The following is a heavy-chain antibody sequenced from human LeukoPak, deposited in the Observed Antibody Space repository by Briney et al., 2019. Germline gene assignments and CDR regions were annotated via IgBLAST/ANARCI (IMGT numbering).Heavy chain of an antibody. V-gene: IGHV3-23*01. D-gene: IGHD6-19*01. CDR3: AKAPIAVAVHHDS. CDR2: ISGSGGST. Sequence: GGSLRLSCAASGFTFSSYAMSWVRQAPGKGLEWVSAISGSGGSTYYADSVKGRFTVSRDNSKNTLYLQMNSLRAEDTAVSYCAKAPIAVAVHHDSWGQGALVTVSS. J-gene: IGHJ4*02. CDR1: GFTFSSYA.